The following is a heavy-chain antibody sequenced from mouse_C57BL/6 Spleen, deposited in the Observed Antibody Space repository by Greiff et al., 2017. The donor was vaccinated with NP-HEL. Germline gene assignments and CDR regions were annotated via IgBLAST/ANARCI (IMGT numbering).Heavy chain of an antibody. CDR1: GYTFTSYW. J-gene: IGHJ1*03. Sequence: VQLQQPGAELVRPGSSVKLSCKASGYTFTSYWMHWVKQRPIQGLEWIGNIDPSDSETHYNQKFKDKATLTVDKSSSTAYMQLSSLTSEDSAVYYCGRPFGTGYFDGRGKGTKVNVSS. CDR3: GRPFGTGYFDG. D-gene: IGHD2-14*01. CDR2: IDPSDSET. V-gene: IGHV1-52*01.